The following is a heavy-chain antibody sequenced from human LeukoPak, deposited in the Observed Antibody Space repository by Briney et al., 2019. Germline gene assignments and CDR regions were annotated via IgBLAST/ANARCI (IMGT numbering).Heavy chain of an antibody. J-gene: IGHJ4*02. CDR1: GDSITSSNW. Sequence: SETLSLTCAVFGDSITSSNWWSWVRQPPGKGLEWIGEIWHSGSTNYNPSLRSRVAITVDKSKNQFSLKLSSVTAADTAMYYCAFYNRGWYFDYWGQGTLVTVSS. CDR2: IWHSGST. CDR3: AFYNRGWYFDY. V-gene: IGHV4-4*02. D-gene: IGHD1-14*01.